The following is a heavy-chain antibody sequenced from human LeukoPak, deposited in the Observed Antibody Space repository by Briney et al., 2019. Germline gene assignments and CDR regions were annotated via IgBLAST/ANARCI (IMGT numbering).Heavy chain of an antibody. Sequence: SETLSLTCTVSGYSISSGYYWGWIRQPPGKGLEWIGSIYHSGSTYYNPSLKRRVTISVDTSKNQFSLKLSSVTAADTAVYYCAAASSSTMDCSSTSCYYFDYWGQGTLVTVSS. CDR2: IYHSGST. V-gene: IGHV4-38-2*02. J-gene: IGHJ4*02. CDR3: AAASSSTMDCSSTSCYYFDY. CDR1: GYSISSGYY. D-gene: IGHD2-2*01.